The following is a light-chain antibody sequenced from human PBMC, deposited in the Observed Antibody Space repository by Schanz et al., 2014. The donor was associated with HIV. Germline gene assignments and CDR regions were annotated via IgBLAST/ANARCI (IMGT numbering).Light chain of an antibody. V-gene: IGKV4-1*01. CDR1: QRLSSSY. J-gene: IGKJ4*01. CDR3: QQYYSTPPT. Sequence: EIVLTQSPGSLSLSPGGRATLSCGASQRLSSSYLAWYQQKPGQPPKLLIYWASTRESGVPDRFSGSGSGTDFTLTISSLQAEDVAVYYCQQYYSTPPTFGGGTKVEIK. CDR2: WAS.